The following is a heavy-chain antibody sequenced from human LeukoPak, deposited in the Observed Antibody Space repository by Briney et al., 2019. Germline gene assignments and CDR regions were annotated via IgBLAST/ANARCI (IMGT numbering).Heavy chain of an antibody. CDR3: ARGRLRVVYEV. CDR2: INHSGST. V-gene: IGHV4-34*01. J-gene: IGHJ6*04. D-gene: IGHD2-8*02. Sequence: SETLSLTCAVYGGSFGGYYWSWIRQPPGKGLEWIGEINHSGSTNYNPSLKSRVTISVDTSKNQFSLKLSSVTAADTAVYYCARGRLRVVYEVWGKGTTVTVSS. CDR1: GGSFGGYY.